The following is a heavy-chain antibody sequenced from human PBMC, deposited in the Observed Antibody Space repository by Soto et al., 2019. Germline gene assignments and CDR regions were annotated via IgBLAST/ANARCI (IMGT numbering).Heavy chain of an antibody. V-gene: IGHV4-39*01. CDR3: ASLNWYYYDSSGYPDY. Sequence: QLQLQESGPGLVKPSETLSLTCTVSGGSISSSSYYWGWIRQPPGKGLEWIGSIYYSGSTYYNPSLKSRVTISVDTSKNQFSLKLSSVTAADTAVYYCASLNWYYYDSSGYPDYWGQGTLVTVSS. J-gene: IGHJ4*02. CDR1: GGSISSSSYY. D-gene: IGHD3-22*01. CDR2: IYYSGST.